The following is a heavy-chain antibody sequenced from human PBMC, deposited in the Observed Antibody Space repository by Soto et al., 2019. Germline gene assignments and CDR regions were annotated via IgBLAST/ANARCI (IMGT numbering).Heavy chain of an antibody. D-gene: IGHD3-22*01. V-gene: IGHV1-69*13. CDR3: ASQYYYHSSGFIPPCNWFDP. CDR2: IIPIFGTA. Sequence: SVKVSCKASGGAFSSYAMSWVRQAPLRVLEWMVGIIPIFGTANYAQKFQGRVTITADESTSTAYMQLSSLRSEDTAVYYCASQYYYHSSGFIPPCNWFDPWAPGTMVTLSS. J-gene: IGHJ5*02. CDR1: GGAFSSYA.